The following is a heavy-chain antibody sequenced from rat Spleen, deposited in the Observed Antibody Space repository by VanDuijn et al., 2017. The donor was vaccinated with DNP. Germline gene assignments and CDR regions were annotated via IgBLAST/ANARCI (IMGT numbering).Heavy chain of an antibody. Sequence: EVQLVETGGGLVQPGRSLKLSCVGSGFTFSSYWMFWIRQAPGKGLEWIASINTDGDNTYYPDSVKGRFTISRDNAKSTLYLQMNSLRSEDMATYYCARGNYPGINTFDYWGQGVMVPVSS. J-gene: IGHJ2*01. V-gene: IGHV5-58*01. CDR3: ARGNYPGINTFDY. CDR1: GFTFSSYW. CDR2: INTDGDNT. D-gene: IGHD1-4*01.